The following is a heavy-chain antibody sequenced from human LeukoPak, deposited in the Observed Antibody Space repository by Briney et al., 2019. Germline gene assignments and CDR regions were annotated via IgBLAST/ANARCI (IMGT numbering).Heavy chain of an antibody. CDR3: ASGKQWLDY. Sequence: PSQTLSLTCAISGDSVSSNSAGWNWVRQSPSSGLEWLGRTYYRSKWYYEYAVSVKGRITINPDTSKNQFSLLLNSMTLEDTAAYYCASGKQWLDYWGQGALVTVSS. CDR2: TYYRSKWYY. J-gene: IGHJ4*02. V-gene: IGHV6-1*01. CDR1: GDSVSSNSAG. D-gene: IGHD6-19*01.